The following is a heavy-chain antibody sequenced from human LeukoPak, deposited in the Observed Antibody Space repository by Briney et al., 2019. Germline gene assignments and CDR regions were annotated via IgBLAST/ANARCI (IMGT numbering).Heavy chain of an antibody. D-gene: IGHD3-3*01. CDR2: ISAYNGNT. J-gene: IGHJ3*02. CDR3: ARDNYDFWSGWIDAFDI. V-gene: IGHV1-18*01. CDR1: GYTFTSYG. Sequence: ASVKVSCKASGYTFTSYGISWVRQAPGQGLEWMGWISAYNGNTNYAQKLQGRVTMTTDTSTSTAYMELRSLRSDDTAVYYRARDNYDFWSGWIDAFDIWGQGTMVTVSS.